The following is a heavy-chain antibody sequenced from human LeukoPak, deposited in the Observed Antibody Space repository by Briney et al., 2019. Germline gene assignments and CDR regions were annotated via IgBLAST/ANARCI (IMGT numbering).Heavy chain of an antibody. J-gene: IGHJ4*02. Sequence: SETLSLTCAVYGGSFSGYYWSWIRQPPGKGLEWIGEINHSGSTDYNPSLKSRVTISVDTSKNQFSLKLSSVTAADTAVYYCARGTAYYFDYWGQGTLVTVSS. CDR2: INHSGST. V-gene: IGHV4-34*01. CDR1: GGSFSGYY. CDR3: ARGTAYYFDY.